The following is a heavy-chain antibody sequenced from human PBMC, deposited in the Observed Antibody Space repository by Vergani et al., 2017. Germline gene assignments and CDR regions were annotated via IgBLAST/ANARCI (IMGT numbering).Heavy chain of an antibody. V-gene: IGHV4-4*02. J-gene: IGHJ6*03. D-gene: IGHD3-3*01. CDR1: GGSISSSNW. CDR3: AGNGDFWSGYSHAVYYYYYMDV. CDR2: IYHSGST. Sequence: QLQLQESGPGLVKPSGTLSLTCAVSGGSISSSNWWSWVRQPPXKGLEWIGEIYHSGSTNYNPSLKSRVTISVDTSKNQFSLKLSSVTAADTAVYYCAGNGDFWSGYSHAVYYYYYMDVWGKGTTVTVSS.